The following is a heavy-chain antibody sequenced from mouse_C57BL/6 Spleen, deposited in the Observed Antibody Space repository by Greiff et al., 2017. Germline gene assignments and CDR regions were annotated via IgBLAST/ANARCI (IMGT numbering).Heavy chain of an antibody. CDR1: GFTFSDAW. V-gene: IGHV6-6*01. J-gene: IGHJ3*01. D-gene: IGHD2-3*01. CDR2: IRNKANNHAT. CDR3: TRDDGYTRRFAY. Sequence: EVHLVESGGGLVQPGGSMKLSCAASGFTFSDAWMDWVRQSPEKGLEWVAEIRNKANNHATYYAESVKGRFTISRDDSKSSVYLQMNSLRAEDTGIYYCTRDDGYTRRFAYWGQGTLVTVSA.